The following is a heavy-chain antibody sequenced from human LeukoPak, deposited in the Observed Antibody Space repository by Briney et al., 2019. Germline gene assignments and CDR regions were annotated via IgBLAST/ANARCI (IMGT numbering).Heavy chain of an antibody. CDR3: ARYSSVGGSGWYYFDY. CDR1: GGSISSYY. J-gene: IGHJ4*02. CDR2: IYYSGST. D-gene: IGHD6-19*01. V-gene: IGHV4-59*01. Sequence: SETLSLTCTVSGGSISSYYWSWIRQPPGKGLEWIGYIYYSGSTNYNPSLTSRVTMSVDTSKNQFSLKLSSVTAADTAVYYCARYSSVGGSGWYYFDYWGQGTLVTVFS.